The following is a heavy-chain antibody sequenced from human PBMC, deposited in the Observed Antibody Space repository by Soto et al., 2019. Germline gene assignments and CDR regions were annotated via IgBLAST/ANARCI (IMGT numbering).Heavy chain of an antibody. CDR3: ARYCSSVTCHGFDP. CDR1: GGSISSFY. V-gene: IGHV4-59*01. CDR2: IYYTGTT. Sequence: SETLSLTCTVSGGSISSFYWTWIRQPPGKGLEWIGYIYYTGTTSYNPSLRSRVTISVDTSKNQFSLKVRSVTAADTAVYYCARYCSSVTCHGFDPWGQGTLVTVSS. J-gene: IGHJ5*02. D-gene: IGHD2-2*01.